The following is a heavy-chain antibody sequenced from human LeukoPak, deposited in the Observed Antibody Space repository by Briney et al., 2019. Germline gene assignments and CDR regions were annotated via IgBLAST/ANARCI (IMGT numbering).Heavy chain of an antibody. V-gene: IGHV3-7*01. J-gene: IGHJ4*02. CDR2: IKEDGSDK. CDR3: ARDEYNGYFEY. D-gene: IGHD1-26*01. Sequence: GGSLRPSCAASGFTFSRYWMSWVRQAPGKGLEWVANIKEDGSDKYYVGSMKDRFTISRDNAKSSLYLQMNNLRVDDTAVYYCARDEYNGYFEYWGQGTVVTVSS. CDR1: GFTFSRYW.